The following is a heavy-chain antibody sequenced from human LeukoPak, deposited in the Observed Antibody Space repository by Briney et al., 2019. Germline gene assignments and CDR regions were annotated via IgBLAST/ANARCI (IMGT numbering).Heavy chain of an antibody. J-gene: IGHJ4*02. CDR3: PRGAYGGNY. CDR1: GGSISSYY. Sequence: KPSETLSLACTASGGSISSYYWSWIGQPPGKGLEWIGYIYCSGSTNYNPSLKSRVTISVDTSKNQFSLKLNSVTAADTAVYYCPRGAYGGNYWGQGTLVTVSS. V-gene: IGHV4-59*01. CDR2: IYCSGST. D-gene: IGHD4-23*01.